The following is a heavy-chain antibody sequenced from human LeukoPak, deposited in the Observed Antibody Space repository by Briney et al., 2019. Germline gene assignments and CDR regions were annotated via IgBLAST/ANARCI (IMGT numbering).Heavy chain of an antibody. V-gene: IGHV4-59*01. CDR2: IYYSGST. CDR3: ARDRSGSYSRYYYYGMDV. CDR1: GDSISSYY. Sequence: SETLSLTCTVSGDSISSYYWSWIRQPPGKGLEWIGCIYYSGSTNYNPSLKSRVTISVGTSKNQFSLRLSSVTAADTAVYYWARDRSGSYSRYYYYGMDVWGQGTTVTVSS. J-gene: IGHJ6*02. D-gene: IGHD1-26*01.